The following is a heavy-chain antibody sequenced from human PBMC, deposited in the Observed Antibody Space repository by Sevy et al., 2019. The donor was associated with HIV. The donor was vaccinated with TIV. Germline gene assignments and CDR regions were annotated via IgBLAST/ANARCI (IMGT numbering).Heavy chain of an antibody. Sequence: SETLSLTCAVYGGSFSGYYWSWIRQPPGKGLEWIGEINHSGSTNYNPSLKSRVTISVDTSKNQFSLKLSSVTAADTAVYYCARVETRNDYVWGSYRYTDPLVDYWGQRTLVTVSS. V-gene: IGHV4-34*01. CDR1: GGSFSGYY. J-gene: IGHJ4*02. CDR3: ARVETRNDYVWGSYRYTDPLVDY. D-gene: IGHD3-16*02. CDR2: INHSGST.